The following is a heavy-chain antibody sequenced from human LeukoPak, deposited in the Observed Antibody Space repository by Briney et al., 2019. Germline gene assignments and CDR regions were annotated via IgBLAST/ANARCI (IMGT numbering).Heavy chain of an antibody. J-gene: IGHJ3*01. V-gene: IGHV1-8*03. CDR3: ARGDFGETNTAFDV. CDR1: GYTFTDYD. CDR2: INPNSAST. Sequence: GVSVKVSCKTSGYTFTDYDVHWVRQAPGQGLEWMGWINPNSASTNYAQRLQGRVTFTRDTSLSIAYMELSSLTSEDAAVYFCARGDFGETNTAFDVWGQGTLVAVSS. D-gene: IGHD4-17*01.